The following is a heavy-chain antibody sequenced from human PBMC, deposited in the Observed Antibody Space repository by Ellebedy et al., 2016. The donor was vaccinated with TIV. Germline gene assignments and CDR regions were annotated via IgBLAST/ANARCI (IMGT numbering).Heavy chain of an antibody. CDR1: GYSFTSYW. CDR3: ASRGYTYGYYLDY. D-gene: IGHD5-18*01. V-gene: IGHV5-51*01. Sequence: ASVKVSCXGSGYSFTSYWIGWVRQMPGKGLEWMGIIYPGDSDTIYSPSFQGQVTISVDKSINTAYLQWNSLKASDTAMYYCASRGYTYGYYLDYWGQGTLVTVSS. CDR2: IYPGDSDT. J-gene: IGHJ4*02.